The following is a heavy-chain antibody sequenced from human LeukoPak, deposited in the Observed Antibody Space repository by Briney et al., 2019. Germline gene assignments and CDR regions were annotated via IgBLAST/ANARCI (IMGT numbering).Heavy chain of an antibody. CDR2: ISSSGSTI. J-gene: IGHJ4*02. V-gene: IGHV3-48*03. CDR1: GFTFSTYA. D-gene: IGHD3-22*01. Sequence: PGGSLRLSCAASGFTFSTYAMSWVRQAPGKGLEWVSYISSSGSTIYYADSVKGRFTISRDNAKNSLYLQMNSLRAEDTAVYYCARSPRGYSFYFDYWGQGTLVTVSS. CDR3: ARSPRGYSFYFDY.